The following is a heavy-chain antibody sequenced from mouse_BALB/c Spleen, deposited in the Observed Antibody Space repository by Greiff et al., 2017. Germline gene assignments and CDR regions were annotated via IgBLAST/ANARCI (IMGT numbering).Heavy chain of an antibody. Sequence: EVQLVESGGGLVKLGGSLKLSCAASGFTFSSYGMSWVRQTPDKRLEWVATISSGGSYTYYPDSVKGRFTISRDNAKNTLYLQMSSLKSEDTAMYYCARIITTVVADYWGQGTTLTVSS. CDR3: ARIITTVVADY. CDR1: GFTFSSYG. D-gene: IGHD1-1*01. CDR2: ISSGGSYT. V-gene: IGHV5-6*01. J-gene: IGHJ2*01.